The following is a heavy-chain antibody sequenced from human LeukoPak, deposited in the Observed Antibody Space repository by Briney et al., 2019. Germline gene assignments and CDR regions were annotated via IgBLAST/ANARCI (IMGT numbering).Heavy chain of an antibody. V-gene: IGHV3-15*01. CDR3: TTEHQRDNFDY. CDR2: IKSKTDGGTT. Sequence: PGGSLRLSCAASGFTFSNAWMNWVRQAPGKGLEWVGRIKSKTDGGTTDNAAPVKGRFIISRDDSKNTMYLQMNSLKTENTAVYYCTTEHQRDNFDYWGQGTLVTVSS. D-gene: IGHD6-25*01. J-gene: IGHJ4*02. CDR1: GFTFSNAW.